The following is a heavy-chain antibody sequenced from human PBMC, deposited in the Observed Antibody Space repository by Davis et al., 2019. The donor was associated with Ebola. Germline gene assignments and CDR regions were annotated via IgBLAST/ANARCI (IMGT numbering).Heavy chain of an antibody. J-gene: IGHJ6*04. CDR2: IIPMFGTA. CDR3: ARDGGYDPLTAGYGMDV. D-gene: IGHD5-12*01. Sequence: SVKVSCKASGGTFSSYTISWVRQAPGQGLEWMGGIIPMFGTANYAQKFQGRVTITADESTSTVYMELSSLRSEDTAVYYCARDGGYDPLTAGYGMDVWGKGTTVTVSS. CDR1: GGTFSSYT. V-gene: IGHV1-69*13.